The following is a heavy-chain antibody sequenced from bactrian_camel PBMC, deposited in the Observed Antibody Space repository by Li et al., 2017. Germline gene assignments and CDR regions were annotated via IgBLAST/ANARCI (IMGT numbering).Heavy chain of an antibody. V-gene: IGHV3S55*01. CDR3: AASASFILTPRFYRFESSDYPY. CDR1: EHTYSRYH. J-gene: IGHJ4*01. Sequence: QLVESGGGSVQAGGSLRLSCTAREHTYSRYHMGWFRQLPGKEREGVTCTGSDGPTTYADSVKGRFTLSEDSATKTLYLQMDNLKPEDTAIYYCAASASFILTPRFYRFESSDYPYRGQGT. D-gene: IGHD4*01. CDR2: TGSDGPT.